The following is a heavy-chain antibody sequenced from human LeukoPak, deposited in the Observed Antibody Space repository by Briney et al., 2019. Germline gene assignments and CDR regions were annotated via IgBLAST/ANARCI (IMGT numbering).Heavy chain of an antibody. CDR1: GGSISSYY. D-gene: IGHD3-10*01. CDR2: IYYSGST. V-gene: IGHV4-59*08. Sequence: SGTLSLTCTVSGGSISSYYWRWIRQPPGKGLEWIGYIYYSGSTNYNPSIKSRVTISVDTSKNQFSLKLSSVTAADTAVYYCARLTMVRGVTSYYYYGMDVWGQGTTVTVSS. J-gene: IGHJ6*02. CDR3: ARLTMVRGVTSYYYYGMDV.